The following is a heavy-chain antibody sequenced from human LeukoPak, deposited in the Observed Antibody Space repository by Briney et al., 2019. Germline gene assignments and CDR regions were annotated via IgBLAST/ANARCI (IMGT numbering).Heavy chain of an antibody. CDR2: ISSSGNYI. Sequence: GGSLTLSCAASGFTFNSYSMNWVRQAPGKGLEWVSSISSSGNYIYYADSVTGRFTISRDNAKNSLYLQMNSLRDEDTAVYYCARGKETVVTPYHFDYWGQGTLVTVSS. J-gene: IGHJ4*02. CDR1: GFTFNSYS. V-gene: IGHV3-21*01. CDR3: ARGKETVVTPYHFDY. D-gene: IGHD4-23*01.